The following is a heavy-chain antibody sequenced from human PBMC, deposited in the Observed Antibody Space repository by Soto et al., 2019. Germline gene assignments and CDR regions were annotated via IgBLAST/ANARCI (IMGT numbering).Heavy chain of an antibody. CDR1: GFTFTRYS. CDR3: ARESEDLTSNFDY. CDR2: ISSTTNYI. V-gene: IGHV3-21*06. J-gene: IGHJ4*02. Sequence: PGGSLRLSCAASGFTFTRYSMNWVRQAPGKGLEWVSSISSTTNYIYYGDSMKVRFTISRDNAKNSLYLEMNSLRAEDTAVYYCARESEDLTSNFDYWGQGTMVTVSS.